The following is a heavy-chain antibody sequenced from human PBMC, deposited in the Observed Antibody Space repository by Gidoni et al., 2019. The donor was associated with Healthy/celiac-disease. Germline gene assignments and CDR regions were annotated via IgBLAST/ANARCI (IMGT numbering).Heavy chain of an antibody. Sequence: EVQLFGSGGGLVQPGGSPRFPFAASGFPFRSYAMRGIRQAPGKGLEWVSAISVSGGVTYLAASGKGRFTIYRDNSKNTLYLQMNSLRAEDTAVYYCAKGFESIYGDYLENYYYYGMDVWGQGTTVTVSS. CDR2: ISVSGGVT. D-gene: IGHD4-17*01. CDR3: AKGFESIYGDYLENYYYYGMDV. CDR1: GFPFRSYA. V-gene: IGHV3-23*01. J-gene: IGHJ6*02.